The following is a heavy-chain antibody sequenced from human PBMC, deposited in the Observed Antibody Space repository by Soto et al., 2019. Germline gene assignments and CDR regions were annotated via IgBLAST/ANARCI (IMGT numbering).Heavy chain of an antibody. CDR2: INPNSGGT. CDR1: GYTFTGYY. D-gene: IGHD3-3*01. J-gene: IGHJ6*02. Sequence: ASVKVSCKASGYTFTGYYMHWVRQAPGQGLEWMGWINPNSGGTNYAQKFQGWVTMTRDTSISTAYMELSRLRSDDTAVYYCARSWSGYSYYYYYYGMDVWGQGTTVTVSS. CDR3: ARSWSGYSYYYYYYGMDV. V-gene: IGHV1-2*04.